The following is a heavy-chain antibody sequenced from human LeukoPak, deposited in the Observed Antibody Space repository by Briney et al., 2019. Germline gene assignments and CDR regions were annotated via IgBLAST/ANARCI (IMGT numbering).Heavy chain of an antibody. CDR1: GGSISSYY. V-gene: IGHV4-59*01. CDR3: ARDSGMVRGVIPS. Sequence: SETLSLTCSVSGGSISSYYWSWIRQPPGKGLEWIGYIYYSGSTNYNPSLKSRVTISVDTSKNQFSLKLSSVAAADTAVYYCARDSGMVRGVIPSWGQGTLVTVSS. D-gene: IGHD3-10*01. J-gene: IGHJ4*02. CDR2: IYYSGST.